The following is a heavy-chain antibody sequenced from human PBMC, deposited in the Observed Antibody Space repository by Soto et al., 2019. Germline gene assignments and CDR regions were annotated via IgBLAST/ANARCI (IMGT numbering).Heavy chain of an antibody. CDR2: ISWDGGST. CDR3: AKEGSSSWYPGGGWFDP. CDR1: GFTFDDYT. Sequence: GGSLRLSCAASGFTFDDYTMHWVRQAPGKGLEWVSLISWDGGSTYYADSVKGRFTISRDNSKNSLYLQMNSLRTEDTALYYCAKEGSSSWYPGGGWFDPWGQGTLVTSPQ. V-gene: IGHV3-43*01. D-gene: IGHD6-13*01. J-gene: IGHJ5*02.